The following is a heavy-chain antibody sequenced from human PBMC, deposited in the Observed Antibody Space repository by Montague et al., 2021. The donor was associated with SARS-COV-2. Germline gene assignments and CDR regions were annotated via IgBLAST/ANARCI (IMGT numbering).Heavy chain of an antibody. CDR3: ARRVTGTTVHYYYYGMDV. V-gene: IGHV4-39*01. CDR1: GGSISSSSYY. Sequence: SETLSLTCTVSGGSISSSSYYWGWLRQPPGKGLEWIGCIYYSGSTYYNPSLKSRVTISVDTSKNQFSLKLSSVTAADTAVYYCARRVTGTTVHYYYYGMDVWGQGTTVTVSS. D-gene: IGHD1-20*01. CDR2: IYYSGST. J-gene: IGHJ6*02.